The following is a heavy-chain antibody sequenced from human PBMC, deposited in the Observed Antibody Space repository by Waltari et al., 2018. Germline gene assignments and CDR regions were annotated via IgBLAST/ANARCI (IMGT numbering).Heavy chain of an antibody. V-gene: IGHV3-74*03. Sequence: EVHLVESGGGLVQPGGSLRLSCAASGVTLSRSWIHWVRQSPGKGLKWVSRINQEGGSTVYADSVKGRFTISRDDAKNTLSLQMNNLSAEDTALYYCARAGLLGAFDVWCQGTMVTVSS. CDR1: GVTLSRSW. CDR3: ARAGLLGAFDV. D-gene: IGHD2-15*01. J-gene: IGHJ3*01. CDR2: INQEGGST.